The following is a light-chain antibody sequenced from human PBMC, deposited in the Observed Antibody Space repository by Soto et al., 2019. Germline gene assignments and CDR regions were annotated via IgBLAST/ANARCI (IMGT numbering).Light chain of an antibody. Sequence: DMEMTQSPSSLSAFVGDRVTITCRASQSISNYLNWYQHKPGKVPKLLIYAASSLQSGVPTRFSGSGSGTNFTLTINSLQPEDFATYYCQQSHGTPLTFGGGTKIEIK. V-gene: IGKV1-39*01. CDR3: QQSHGTPLT. CDR2: AAS. CDR1: QSISNY. J-gene: IGKJ4*01.